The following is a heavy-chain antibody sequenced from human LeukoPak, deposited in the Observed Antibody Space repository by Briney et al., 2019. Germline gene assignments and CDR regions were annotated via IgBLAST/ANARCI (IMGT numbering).Heavy chain of an antibody. CDR2: ISGSGGST. D-gene: IGHD6-19*01. V-gene: IGHV3-23*01. J-gene: IGHJ6*02. CDR3: AKDGSGWYRYYYYGVDV. CDR1: GFTFSSYA. Sequence: PGGSLRLSCAASGFTFSSYAMSWVRQAPGKGLEWVSAISGSGGSTYYADSVKGRFTISRDNSKNTLYLQMNSLRAEDTAVYYCAKDGSGWYRYYYYGVDVWGQGTTVTVSS.